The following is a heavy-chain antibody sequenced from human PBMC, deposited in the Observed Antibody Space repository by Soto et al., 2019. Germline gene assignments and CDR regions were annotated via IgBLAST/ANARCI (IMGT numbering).Heavy chain of an antibody. CDR3: ARRGEYNWNYVTYYGMDV. D-gene: IGHD1-7*01. V-gene: IGHV1-69*13. Sequence: SVKVSCKASGGTFSSYAISWVRQAPGQGLEWMGGIIPIFGTANYAQKFQGRVTITADESTSTAYMELSSLRSEDTAVYYCARRGEYNWNYVTYYGMDVWGKGTTVTVS. J-gene: IGHJ6*04. CDR2: IIPIFGTA. CDR1: GGTFSSYA.